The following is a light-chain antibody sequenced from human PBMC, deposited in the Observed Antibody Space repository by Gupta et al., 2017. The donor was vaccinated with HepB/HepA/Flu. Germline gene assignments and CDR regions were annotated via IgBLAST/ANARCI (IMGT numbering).Light chain of an antibody. CDR1: QRLLHSNGYNY. J-gene: IGKJ3*01. CDR2: LGS. V-gene: IGKV2-28*01. Sequence: DIVMTQSPLSLPVTPGEPASISCRSSQRLLHSNGYNYLDWYLQKPGQSPQLLIYLGSNRASGVPDRVSGSGSGTDFTLKISRVEAEDVGVYDCMQALQATPGFTFGPGTKVDIK. CDR3: MQALQATPGFT.